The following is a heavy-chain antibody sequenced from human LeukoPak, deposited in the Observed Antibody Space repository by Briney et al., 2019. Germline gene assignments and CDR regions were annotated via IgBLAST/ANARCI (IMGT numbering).Heavy chain of an antibody. CDR3: AIDPNWGTHS. CDR1: GFTFSTYT. CDR2: IDSSGGGI. Sequence: GGSLRLSCAASGFTFSTYTMYWVRHPPGKRLEWVSIIDSSGGGIHYADSVKGRFTISRDNSKNALYLRMNSLRVEDTAVHYCAIDPNWGTHSWGQGVLVTVSS. J-gene: IGHJ4*02. V-gene: IGHV3-23*01. D-gene: IGHD7-27*01.